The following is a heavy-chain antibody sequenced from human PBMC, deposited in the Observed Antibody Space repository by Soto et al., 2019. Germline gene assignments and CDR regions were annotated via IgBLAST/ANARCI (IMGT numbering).Heavy chain of an antibody. CDR2: IYYSGST. V-gene: IGHV4-61*08. J-gene: IGHJ5*02. D-gene: IGHD3-3*01. Sequence: SETLSLTCTVSGGSISSGDYYWSWIRQPPGKGLEWIGYIYYSGSTNYNPSLKSRVTISVDTSKNQFSLKLSSVTAADTAVYYCARVLFGRGNWFDPWGQGTLVTVS. CDR3: ARVLFGRGNWFDP. CDR1: GGSISSGDYY.